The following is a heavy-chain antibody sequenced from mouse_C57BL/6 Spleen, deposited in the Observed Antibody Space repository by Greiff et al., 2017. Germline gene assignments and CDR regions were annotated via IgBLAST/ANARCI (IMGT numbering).Heavy chain of an antibody. CDR1: GYTFTDYY. J-gene: IGHJ4*01. CDR3: ARRLLFYYAMDY. CDR2: INPNNGGT. D-gene: IGHD1-1*01. V-gene: IGHV1-26*01. Sequence: VQLQQSGPELVKPGASVKISCKASGYTFTDYYMNWVKQSHGKSLEWIGDINPNNGGTSYNQKFKGKATLTVDKSSSTAYMELRSLTSDDSAVYYCARRLLFYYAMDYWGQGTSVTVSS.